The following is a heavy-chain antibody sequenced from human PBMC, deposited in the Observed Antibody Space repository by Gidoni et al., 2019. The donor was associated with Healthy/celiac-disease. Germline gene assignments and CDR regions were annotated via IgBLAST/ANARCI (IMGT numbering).Heavy chain of an antibody. CDR3: AKDGSSGSLDY. V-gene: IGHV3-30*02. CDR1: GFPFSSYG. J-gene: IGHJ4*02. Sequence: QVQLVESGGGVVQPGGSLRLSCAASGFPFSSYGMHSVRQAPGKGLEWVAFIRYDGSNKYYADSVKGRFTISRDNSKNTLYLQMNSLRAEDTAVYYCAKDGSSGSLDYWGQGTLVTVSS. CDR2: IRYDGSNK. D-gene: IGHD6-25*01.